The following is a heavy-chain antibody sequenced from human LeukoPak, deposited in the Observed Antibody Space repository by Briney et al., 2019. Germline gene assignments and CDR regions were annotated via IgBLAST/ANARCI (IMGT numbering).Heavy chain of an antibody. Sequence: GGSQRLSCAAYGFTLDDYGMSCARHAPGKGLEWVSGLNWNGGSTGYADSVKGRFTISRDNAKNSLHLQMNSLRAEDTALYYCAREYSSGWTGGFDPWGQGTLVTVSS. J-gene: IGHJ5*02. CDR1: GFTLDDYG. D-gene: IGHD6-19*01. CDR3: AREYSSGWTGGFDP. V-gene: IGHV3-20*04. CDR2: LNWNGGST.